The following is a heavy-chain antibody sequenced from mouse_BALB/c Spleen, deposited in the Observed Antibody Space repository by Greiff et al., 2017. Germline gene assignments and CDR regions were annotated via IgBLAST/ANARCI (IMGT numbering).Heavy chain of an antibody. CDR2: ISYSGST. D-gene: IGHD2-10*02. V-gene: IGHV3-2*02. J-gene: IGHJ2*01. CDR1: GYSITSDYA. CDR3: ARRALGFDY. Sequence: EVKLVESGPGLVKPSQSLSLTCTVTGYSITSDYAWNWIRQFPGNKLEWMGYISYSGSTSYNPSLKSRISITRDTSKNQFFLQLNSVTTEDTATYYCARRALGFDYWGQGTTLTVSS.